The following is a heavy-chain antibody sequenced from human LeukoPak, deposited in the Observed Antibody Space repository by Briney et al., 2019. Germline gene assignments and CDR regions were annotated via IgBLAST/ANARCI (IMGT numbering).Heavy chain of an antibody. J-gene: IGHJ3*02. CDR2: ISSSSYT. Sequence: PGGSLRLSCAASGFTFSDYYIHWIRQAPGKGLEWVSYISSSSYTNYADSVKGRFTVSRDNAKNSLYLQVSSLRAEDTAVYYCARASSAGALDIWGQGTMVTMSS. D-gene: IGHD1-14*01. V-gene: IGHV3-11*05. CDR1: GFTFSDYY. CDR3: ARASSAGALDI.